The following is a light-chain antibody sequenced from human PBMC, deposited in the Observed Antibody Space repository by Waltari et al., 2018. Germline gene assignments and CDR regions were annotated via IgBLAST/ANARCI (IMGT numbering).Light chain of an antibody. CDR2: AAS. CDR1: QVISSW. V-gene: IGKV1-12*01. CDR3: QQSNSFPRT. J-gene: IGKJ1*01. Sequence: DNQMTHSPPSVSASEGDRVTITCRASQVISSWLAWYQQKPGKAPKLLIYAASSLQSGVPSRFSGSGSGTDFTLTISSLQPEDFATYYCQQSNSFPRTFGQGTKVEIK.